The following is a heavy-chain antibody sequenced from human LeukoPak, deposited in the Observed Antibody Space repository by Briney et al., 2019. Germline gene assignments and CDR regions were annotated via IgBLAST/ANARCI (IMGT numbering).Heavy chain of an antibody. D-gene: IGHD2-21*02. CDR2: IYPGDSDT. V-gene: IGHV5-51*01. Sequence: GESLKISCKGSGNTFTSYWIGWVRQMPGKGLEWMGIIYPGDSDTKYSPSFQGQVTISADKSISTAYLQWSSLKASDTAMYYCARRVVVTASLAFDIWGQGTMVTVSS. CDR1: GNTFTSYW. J-gene: IGHJ3*02. CDR3: ARRVVVTASLAFDI.